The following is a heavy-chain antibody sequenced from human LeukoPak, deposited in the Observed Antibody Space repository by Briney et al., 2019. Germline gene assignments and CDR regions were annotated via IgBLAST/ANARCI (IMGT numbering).Heavy chain of an antibody. J-gene: IGHJ1*01. CDR2: ISGSRSDI. V-gene: IGHV3-21*01. CDR3: ARGPGIAVAPLQH. CDR1: VFTLSTYS. D-gene: IGHD6-19*01. Sequence: GGSLRLSCAVSVFTLSTYSMSWVRQAPGKGLEWVSSISGSRSDIYYADSVKGRFTISSDNAKNSLYLQMNSLRAEDTAVYYCARGPGIAVAPLQHWGQGTLVTVSS.